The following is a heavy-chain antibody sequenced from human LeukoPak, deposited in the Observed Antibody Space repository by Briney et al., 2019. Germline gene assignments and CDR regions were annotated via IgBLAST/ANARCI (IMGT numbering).Heavy chain of an antibody. D-gene: IGHD5-18*01. Sequence: PGGSLRLSCAASEFTFSSFWMHWVRQGPGEGLLWVSRINSDGSNTNYADSVKGRFTISRDNAKNTLYLQMNSLRAEDTAVYYCARDRGYNYGPFDYWGQGTLVTVSS. V-gene: IGHV3-74*01. CDR3: ARDRGYNYGPFDY. CDR1: EFTFSSFW. CDR2: INSDGSNT. J-gene: IGHJ4*02.